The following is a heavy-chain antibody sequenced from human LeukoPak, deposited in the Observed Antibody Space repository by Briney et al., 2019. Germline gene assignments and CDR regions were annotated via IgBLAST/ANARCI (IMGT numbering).Heavy chain of an antibody. V-gene: IGHV3-30*18. CDR1: GFTFSSYD. J-gene: IGHJ4*02. Sequence: GGSLRLSCAASGFTFSSYDMHWVRQAPGKGLEWVAVISFDGSNKYYADSVKGRLTISRDSTKNTLYLQMNSLRVEDTAVYSCAKDLGSSPPGDFWGQGTLVTVSS. CDR3: AKDLGSSPPGDF. CDR2: ISFDGSNK. D-gene: IGHD6-6*01.